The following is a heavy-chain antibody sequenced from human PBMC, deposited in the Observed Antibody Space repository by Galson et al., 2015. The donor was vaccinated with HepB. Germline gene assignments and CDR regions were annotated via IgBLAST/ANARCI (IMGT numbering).Heavy chain of an antibody. CDR1: GGSISSSSYY. CDR3: ATEDIVVVVAAKGFDY. CDR2: IYYSGST. V-gene: IGHV4-39*01. Sequence: LSLTCTVSGGSISSSSYYWGWIRQPPGKGLEWIGSIYYSGSTYYNPSLKSRVTISVDTSKNQFSLKLSSVTAADTAVYYCATEDIVVVVAAKGFDYWGQGTLVTVSS. J-gene: IGHJ4*02. D-gene: IGHD2-15*01.